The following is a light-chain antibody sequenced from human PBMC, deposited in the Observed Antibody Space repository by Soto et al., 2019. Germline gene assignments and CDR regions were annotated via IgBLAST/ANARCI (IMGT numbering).Light chain of an antibody. CDR2: DAS. V-gene: IGKV3-11*01. J-gene: IGKJ4*01. Sequence: EIVLTQSPATLSLSPGEGATLSCRASQSISSHLAWYQQKPGQAPRLLIYDASNRARGIPAKFSGSGSGTEFTLTISSLEPEDCAVYYCQQRSNWRLSFGGGTRVEIK. CDR3: QQRSNWRLS. CDR1: QSISSH.